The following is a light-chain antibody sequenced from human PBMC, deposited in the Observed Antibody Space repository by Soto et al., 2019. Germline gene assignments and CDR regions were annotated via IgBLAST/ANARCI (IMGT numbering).Light chain of an antibody. V-gene: IGLV2-8*01. Sequence: QSVLTQPPSASGSPGQSVTISCTGTSSDVGGYNYVSWYQQHPGKAPKLMIYEVSKRPSGVPDRFSGSKSGNTASLTVSGLQAEDEADNYCSSYAGSIYVVFGGGTKVTVL. J-gene: IGLJ2*01. CDR3: SSYAGSIYVV. CDR1: SSDVGGYNY. CDR2: EVS.